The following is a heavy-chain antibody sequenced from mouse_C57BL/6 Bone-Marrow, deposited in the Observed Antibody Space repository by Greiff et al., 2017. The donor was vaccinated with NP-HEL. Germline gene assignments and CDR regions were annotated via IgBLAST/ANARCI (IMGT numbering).Heavy chain of an antibody. V-gene: IGHV1-64*01. Sequence: VQLQQPGAELVKPGASVKLSCKASGYTFTSYWMHWVKQRPGQGLAWIGMIHPNSGSTNYNEKFKSTATLTVDKSSSTAYMQLSSLTSEDSAVYYCAKGITTVVAPFAYWGQGTLVTVSA. CDR3: AKGITTVVAPFAY. CDR2: IHPNSGST. J-gene: IGHJ3*01. D-gene: IGHD1-1*01. CDR1: GYTFTSYW.